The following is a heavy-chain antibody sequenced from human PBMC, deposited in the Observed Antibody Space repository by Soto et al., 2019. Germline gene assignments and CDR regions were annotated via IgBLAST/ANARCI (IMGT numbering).Heavy chain of an antibody. Sequence: EVQLVESGGGLVKAGGSLRLSCSASGFTFSSYSMNWVRQAPGKGLEWVSSISSVRSYIYYTDSVKGRFTIARDNAKNSLYLQINSLRAEDTAVYYCARDHYDSSGFYNIFFYNYGLDVWGPGITVTVS. CDR3: ARDHYDSSGFYNIFFYNYGLDV. V-gene: IGHV3-21*01. D-gene: IGHD3-22*01. CDR1: GFTFSSYS. J-gene: IGHJ6*02. CDR2: ISSVRSYI.